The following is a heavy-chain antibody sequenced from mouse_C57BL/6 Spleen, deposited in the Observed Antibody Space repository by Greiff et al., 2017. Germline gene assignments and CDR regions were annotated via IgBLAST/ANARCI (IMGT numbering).Heavy chain of an antibody. J-gene: IGHJ3*01. CDR2: IYPSDSET. CDR1: GYTFTSYW. Sequence: VQLQQPGAELVRPGSSVKLSCKASGYTFTSYWMDWVKQRPGQGLEWIGNIYPSDSETHYNQKFKDKATLTVDKSSSTAYMQLSSLTSEDSAVYYCARWGHAWFAYWGQGTLVTVSA. CDR3: ARWGHAWFAY. V-gene: IGHV1-61*01.